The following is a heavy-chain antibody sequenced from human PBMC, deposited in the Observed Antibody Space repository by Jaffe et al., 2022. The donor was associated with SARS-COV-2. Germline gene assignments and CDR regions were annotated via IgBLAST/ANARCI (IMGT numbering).Heavy chain of an antibody. D-gene: IGHD1-26*01. CDR3: ANLWGIVGATTRGGVDY. J-gene: IGHJ4*02. CDR1: GFTFSSYA. CDR2: ISGSGGST. V-gene: IGHV3-23*01. Sequence: EVQLLESGGGLVQPGGSLRLSCAASGFTFSSYAMSWVRQAPGKGLEWVSAISGSGGSTYYADSVKGRFTISRDNSKNTLYLQMNSLRAEDTAVYYCANLWGIVGATTRGGVDYWGQGTLVTVSS.